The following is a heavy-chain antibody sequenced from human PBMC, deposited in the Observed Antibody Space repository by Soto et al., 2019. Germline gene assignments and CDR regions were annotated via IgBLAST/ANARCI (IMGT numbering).Heavy chain of an antibody. CDR1: GFTFSNYE. CDR3: AKGYCDGGSCRALLDY. D-gene: IGHD2-15*01. Sequence: EVQLVESGGGLVQPGGSLRLSCAASGFTFSNYEMNWVRQAPGKGLEWVSYISSSGKTISYADSVKGRFTISRDNAKNSLYLQMNSLRAEDTAVYYCAKGYCDGGSCRALLDYWGQGTRVTVSS. CDR2: ISSSGKTI. V-gene: IGHV3-48*03. J-gene: IGHJ4*02.